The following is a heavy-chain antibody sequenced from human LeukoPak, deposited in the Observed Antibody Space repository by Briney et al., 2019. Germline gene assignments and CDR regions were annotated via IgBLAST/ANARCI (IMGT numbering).Heavy chain of an antibody. CDR2: IYYSGST. Sequence: PSETLSLTCAVSGGSISSGGYSWSWIRQPPGKGLEWIGTIYYSGSTYYNPSLKSRVTISVDTSKNQFSLTLGSVTAADTAVYFCASLARPSSGWPRGPIDYWGQGTLVTVSS. D-gene: IGHD6-19*01. CDR1: GGSISSGGYS. V-gene: IGHV4-30-2*03. J-gene: IGHJ4*02. CDR3: ASLARPSSGWPRGPIDY.